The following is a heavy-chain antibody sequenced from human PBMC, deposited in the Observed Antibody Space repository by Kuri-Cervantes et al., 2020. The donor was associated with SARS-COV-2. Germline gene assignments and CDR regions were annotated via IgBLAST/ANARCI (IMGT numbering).Heavy chain of an antibody. D-gene: IGHD1-1*01. CDR1: GFTFSSYA. CDR3: VRDGDHWNFDY. CDR2: ISGSGGST. V-gene: IGHV3-23*01. J-gene: IGHJ4*02. Sequence: GGSLRLSCAASGFTFSSYAMSWVRQAPGKGLEWVSAISGSGGSTYYADSVKGRFTLSRDNAKNTLFLQMNSLRAEDTAVYYCVRDGDHWNFDYWGQGTLVTVSS.